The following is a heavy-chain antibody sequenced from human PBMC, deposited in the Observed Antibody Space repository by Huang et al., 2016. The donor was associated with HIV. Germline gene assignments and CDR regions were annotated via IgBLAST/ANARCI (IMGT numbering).Heavy chain of an antibody. J-gene: IGHJ3*02. CDR1: GYTFNGYW. D-gene: IGHD2-2*01. CDR2: IYPGDSDT. CDR3: ARQGVGDFVVEPTGLGAFDI. Sequence: EVQLVQSGAVVKKPGESLKISCKGSGYTFNGYWIGWVRQMPGKGLEWMGIIYPGDSDTTYSPSCQGQVTISADKSISTAYVQWSGLKASDTAMYYCARQGVGDFVVEPTGLGAFDIWGQGTMVTVSS. V-gene: IGHV5-51*01.